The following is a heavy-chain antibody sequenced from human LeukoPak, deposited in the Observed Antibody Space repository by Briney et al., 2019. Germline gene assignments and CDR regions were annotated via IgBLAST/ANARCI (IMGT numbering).Heavy chain of an antibody. D-gene: IGHD6-13*01. CDR1: GFTFSSYS. V-gene: IGHV3-21*01. Sequence: PGGSLRLSCAASGFTFSSYSMNWVRQAPGKGLEWVSSISSSTHYIYYADSLKGRFTISRDNAKRSLYLQMNSLRAEDTAVYYCAREVGYTSSYFDYWGQGTLVTVSS. J-gene: IGHJ4*02. CDR2: ISSSTHYI. CDR3: AREVGYTSSYFDY.